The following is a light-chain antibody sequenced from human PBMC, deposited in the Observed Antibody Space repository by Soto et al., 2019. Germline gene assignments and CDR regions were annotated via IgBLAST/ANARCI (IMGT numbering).Light chain of an antibody. Sequence: DIVMTQSPDSLAVSLGERATINCKSSQSVLYSSNNKNYLAWYQQKPGQPPKLLIYWASNRESGVPDRFSGSGSGTDFTLSISSLQAEDVAVYYCQQYYSTPLTFVGGTKVESK. CDR2: WAS. CDR1: QSVLYSSNNKNY. CDR3: QQYYSTPLT. J-gene: IGKJ4*01. V-gene: IGKV4-1*01.